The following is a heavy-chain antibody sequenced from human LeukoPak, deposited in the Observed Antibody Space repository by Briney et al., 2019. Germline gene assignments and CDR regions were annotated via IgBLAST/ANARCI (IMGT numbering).Heavy chain of an antibody. CDR1: GFTFSSYW. CDR2: IKQDGSEK. V-gene: IGHV3-7*01. CDR3: ARAANYDILTGYPDFYYYYYMDV. J-gene: IGHJ6*03. D-gene: IGHD3-9*01. Sequence: GGSLRLSCAASGFTFSSYWMSWVREAPGKGLERVANIKQDGSEKYYVDSAKGRFTISRDNAKNSLYLQMNSLRAEDTAVYYCARAANYDILTGYPDFYYYYYMDVWGKGTTVTVSS.